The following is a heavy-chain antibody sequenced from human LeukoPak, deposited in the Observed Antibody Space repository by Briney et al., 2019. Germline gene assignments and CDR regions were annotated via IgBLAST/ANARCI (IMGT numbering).Heavy chain of an antibody. J-gene: IGHJ5*02. CDR2: INPSGGST. Sequence: ASVKVSCKASGYTFTSYYMHWVRQAPGQGLEWMGIINPSGGSTSYAQKFQGRVTMTRDTSTSTVYMELSSLRSEDTAVYYCARVGCSSTSCPGSYNWFDPWGQGTLVTVSS. CDR1: GYTFTSYY. D-gene: IGHD2-2*01. V-gene: IGHV1-46*01. CDR3: ARVGCSSTSCPGSYNWFDP.